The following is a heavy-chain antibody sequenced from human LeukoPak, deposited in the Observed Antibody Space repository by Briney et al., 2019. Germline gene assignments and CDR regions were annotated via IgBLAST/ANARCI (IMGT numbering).Heavy chain of an antibody. CDR1: GGSFSGYY. Sequence: KPSETLSLTCAVYGGSFSGYYWSWIRQPPGKGLEWIGEINHSGSTNYNPSLKSRVTISVDTSKNQFSLKLSSVTAADTAVYYCARVRVLRFLEWSTPLYYYYYMDVWGKGTTVTISS. J-gene: IGHJ6*03. CDR2: INHSGST. D-gene: IGHD3-3*01. V-gene: IGHV4-34*01. CDR3: ARVRVLRFLEWSTPLYYYYYMDV.